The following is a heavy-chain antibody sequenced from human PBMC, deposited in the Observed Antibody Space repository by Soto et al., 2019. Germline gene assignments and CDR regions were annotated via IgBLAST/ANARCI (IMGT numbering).Heavy chain of an antibody. CDR1: GFTVSSNY. V-gene: IGHV3-53*01. Sequence: GGSLRLSCAASGFTVSSNYMSWVRQAPGKGLEWVSVIYSGGSTYYADSVKGRFTISRDNSKNTLYLKMNSLRAEDTAVYYCARLNHVLLWPLDYWGQGTLVTVSS. D-gene: IGHD3-10*01. CDR3: ARLNHVLLWPLDY. CDR2: IYSGGST. J-gene: IGHJ4*02.